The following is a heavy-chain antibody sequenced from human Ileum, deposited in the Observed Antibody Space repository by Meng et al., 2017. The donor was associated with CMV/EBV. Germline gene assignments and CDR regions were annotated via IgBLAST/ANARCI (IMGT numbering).Heavy chain of an antibody. CDR1: GGSMNNYY. CDR3: VRSSWYNWFDP. D-gene: IGHD6-13*01. CDR2: ISNTGNT. V-gene: IGHV4-30-4*01. Sequence: LQEPAPGLIEPSETLSRNCTVSGGSMNNYYWSWVRQPPGKGLEWIGYISNTGNTFYNPSFESRVSISLDTSKNQFSLNLTSVTAADTGVFYCVRSSWYNWFDPWGQGALVTVSS. J-gene: IGHJ5*02.